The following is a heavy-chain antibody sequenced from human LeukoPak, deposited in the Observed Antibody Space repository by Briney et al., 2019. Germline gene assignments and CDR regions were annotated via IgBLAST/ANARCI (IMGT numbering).Heavy chain of an antibody. D-gene: IGHD3-3*01. Sequence: SETLSLTCTVSGGSISSYYWSWIRQPPGKGLEWIGYIYYSGSTNYNPSLKSRVTISVDTSKNQFSLKLSSVTAADTAVYYCARLASYYDFWSGYSSLGYFDYWGQGTLVTVSS. CDR3: ARLASYYDFWSGYSSLGYFDY. V-gene: IGHV4-59*08. CDR1: GGSISSYY. CDR2: IYYSGST. J-gene: IGHJ4*02.